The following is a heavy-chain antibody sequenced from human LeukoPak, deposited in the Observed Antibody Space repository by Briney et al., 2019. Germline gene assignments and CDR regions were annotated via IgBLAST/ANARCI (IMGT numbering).Heavy chain of an antibody. CDR2: MNPNSGNT. Sequence: AASVKVSCKASGYTFTSYDINWVRQATGQGLEWMGWMNPNSGNTGYAQKFQGRVTMTRNTSISTAYMELSSLRSEDTAVYYCATARWDSSGYRYYFDYWGQGTLVTVSS. CDR3: ATARWDSSGYRYYFDY. D-gene: IGHD3-22*01. J-gene: IGHJ4*02. CDR1: GYTFTSYD. V-gene: IGHV1-8*01.